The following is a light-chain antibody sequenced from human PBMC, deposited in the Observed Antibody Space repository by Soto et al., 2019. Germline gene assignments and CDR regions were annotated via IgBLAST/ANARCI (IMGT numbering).Light chain of an antibody. CDR3: CSYAGSYTQV. CDR2: DVS. V-gene: IGLV2-11*01. J-gene: IGLJ1*01. Sequence: QSALTQPRSVSGSPGQSVTISCTGTSSDVGGYNYVSWYQRHPGKAPKLMIYDVSKRPSGVPDRFSGSKSGNTASLTISGLQAEDEADYYCCSYAGSYTQVFGTGTKLTVL. CDR1: SSDVGGYNY.